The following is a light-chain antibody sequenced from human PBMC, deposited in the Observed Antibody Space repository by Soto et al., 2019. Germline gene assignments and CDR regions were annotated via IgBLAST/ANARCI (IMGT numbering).Light chain of an antibody. CDR3: QRYGSSPLIT. CDR2: GTS. Sequence: ETVLTHSPGPLALFLGERSTLSCRASQSVSSSSLAWYQQSPGQAPRLLIYGTSSRATGIPDRFSGSGSGTDFTLTIIRLEPEDFAVYFCQRYGSSPLITFGQGTRLEI. J-gene: IGKJ5*01. CDR1: QSVSSSS. V-gene: IGKV3-20*01.